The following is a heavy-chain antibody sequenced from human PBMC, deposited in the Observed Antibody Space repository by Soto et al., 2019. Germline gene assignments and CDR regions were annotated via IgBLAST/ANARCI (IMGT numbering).Heavy chain of an antibody. J-gene: IGHJ6*02. CDR2: ISAYNGNT. CDR3: AKVTYYYGLDF. D-gene: IGHD3-16*01. CDR1: GYTFTSNG. V-gene: IGHV1-18*04. Sequence: ASVKASCKASGYTFTSNGISWVRPAPGQGREWMGWISAYNGNTIYAQKLQGRVTMTTDTSTSTAYMELRSLRSDDTAVYYCAKVTYYYGLDFWGQGTTVTVSS.